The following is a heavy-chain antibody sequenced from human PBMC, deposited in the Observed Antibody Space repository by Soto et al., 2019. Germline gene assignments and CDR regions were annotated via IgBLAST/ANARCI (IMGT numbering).Heavy chain of an antibody. Sequence: LRLSCVASGFTFNSDTMSWVRQAPGKGLEWVSTINRNGGTTYYADSVKGRFTISRDNSKNSLYFQMNSLRAEDTAVYYCARGHYYDSSGYYPPFDYWGQGTLVTVSS. CDR3: ARGHYYDSSGYYPPFDY. D-gene: IGHD3-22*01. J-gene: IGHJ4*02. CDR1: GFTFNSDT. CDR2: INRNGGTT. V-gene: IGHV3-23*01.